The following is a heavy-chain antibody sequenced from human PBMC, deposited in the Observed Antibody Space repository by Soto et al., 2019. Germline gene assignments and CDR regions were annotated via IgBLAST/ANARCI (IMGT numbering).Heavy chain of an antibody. CDR2: ISWNGAAT. J-gene: IGHJ4*02. CDR3: ANLPLYGSGFDC. CDR1: GFTFDDYA. D-gene: IGHD3-10*01. Sequence: EAQLVESGGGWVQPGRSLRLSCVASGFTFDDYAIHWVRQAPGKGLEWVSGISWNGAATGYADSVKGRFTISRDNAKNSLYLQMSSLRTEDTAIYYCANLPLYGSGFDCWGQGTLVTVSS. V-gene: IGHV3-9*01.